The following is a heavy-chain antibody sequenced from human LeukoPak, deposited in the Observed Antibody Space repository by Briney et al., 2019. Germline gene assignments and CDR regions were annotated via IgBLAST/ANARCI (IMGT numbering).Heavy chain of an antibody. J-gene: IGHJ4*02. CDR1: GGSISSYY. CDR3: ARENDRYGRIDY. CDR2: VSNSGRT. Sequence: SETLSLTCRVSGGSISSYYWGWIRQPPGKRLQWIGYVSNSGRTDYNPSLKSRVTISIDTSRNQFSLRLRSVTAADTAVYFCARENDRYGRIDYWGRGTLVTVTS. V-gene: IGHV4-59*01. D-gene: IGHD5-18*01.